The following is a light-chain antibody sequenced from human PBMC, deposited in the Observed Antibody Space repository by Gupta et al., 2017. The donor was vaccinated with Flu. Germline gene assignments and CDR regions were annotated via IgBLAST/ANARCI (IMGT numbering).Light chain of an antibody. Sequence: QSVLTQPPSASGPPGQRVTISCSGSSFNIGSNTVNWYQQLPGTAPKLLIYSNNQRPSGVPDRFSGSKSGTSASLAISGLQSEDEADYYCAAWDDSLNGRVFGGGTKLTVL. CDR2: SNN. CDR3: AAWDDSLNGRV. CDR1: SFNIGSNT. J-gene: IGLJ3*02. V-gene: IGLV1-44*01.